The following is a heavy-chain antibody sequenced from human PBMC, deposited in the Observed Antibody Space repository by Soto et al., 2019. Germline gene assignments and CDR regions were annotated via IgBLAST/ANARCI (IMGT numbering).Heavy chain of an antibody. J-gene: IGHJ3*02. CDR3: AKAPIRITMVRGVVGCAFDI. V-gene: IGHV3-23*01. CDR2: ISGSGGST. CDR1: GFTFSSYA. Sequence: PGGSLRLSCAASGFTFSSYAMSWVRQAPGKGLEWVSAISGSGGSTYYADSVKGRFTISRDNSKNTLYLQMTSLRAEDTAVYYCAKAPIRITMVRGVVGCAFDIWGQGTMVTVSS. D-gene: IGHD3-10*01.